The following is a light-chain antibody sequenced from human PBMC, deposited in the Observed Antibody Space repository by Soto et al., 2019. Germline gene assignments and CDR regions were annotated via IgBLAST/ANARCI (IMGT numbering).Light chain of an antibody. J-gene: IGKJ4*01. CDR3: QQYNSYPS. Sequence: DIQMTQSPSTLSASVGDRVTITCRASQSISSWLAWYQQKPGKAPKLLIYKASSLESGVPSRFSGSGSGTEFTLPISSLQPDDFDTYYCQQYNSYPSFGGGTKVEIK. CDR1: QSISSW. CDR2: KAS. V-gene: IGKV1-5*03.